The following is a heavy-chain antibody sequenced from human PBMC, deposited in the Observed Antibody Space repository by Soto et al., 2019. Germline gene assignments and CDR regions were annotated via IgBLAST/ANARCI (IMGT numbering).Heavy chain of an antibody. CDR2: ISYDGSNK. D-gene: IGHD3-22*01. CDR3: AKAGVDYYDSSGFDY. J-gene: IGHJ4*02. V-gene: IGHV3-30*18. CDR1: GFTFSSYG. Sequence: QVQLVESGGGVVQPGRSLRLSCAASGFTFSSYGMHWVRQAPGKGLEWVAVISYDGSNKYYADSVKGRFTISRDNSKNTLYLQMNSLRAEDTAVYYCAKAGVDYYDSSGFDYWGQGTLVTVSS.